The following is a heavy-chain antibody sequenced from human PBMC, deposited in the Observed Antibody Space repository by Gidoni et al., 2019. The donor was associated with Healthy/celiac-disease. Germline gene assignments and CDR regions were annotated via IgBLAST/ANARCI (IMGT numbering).Heavy chain of an antibody. Sequence: LSLTCTVSGRSISSGGYYWSWIRQHPGKGLEWIGYIYYSGSTYYNPSLKSRVTISVDTSKNQFSLKLSSVTAADTAVYYCARSPYSSSSETLRWFDPWGQGTLVTVSS. V-gene: IGHV4-31*03. CDR1: GRSISSGGYY. D-gene: IGHD6-13*01. CDR2: IYYSGST. CDR3: ARSPYSSSSETLRWFDP. J-gene: IGHJ5*02.